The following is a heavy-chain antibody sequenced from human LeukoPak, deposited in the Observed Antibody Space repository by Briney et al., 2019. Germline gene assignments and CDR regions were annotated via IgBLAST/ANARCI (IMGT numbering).Heavy chain of an antibody. CDR2: IYYSGST. CDR1: GGSINNHY. J-gene: IGHJ4*02. V-gene: IGHV4-59*06. CDR3: ARGRRYYDSSGYPFDY. Sequence: SETLSLTCTVSGGSINNHYWSWIRQPPGKGLEWIGYIYYSGSTYYNPSLKSRVTISVDTSKNQFSLKLSSVTAADTAVYYCARGRRYYDSSGYPFDYWGQGTLVTVSS. D-gene: IGHD3-22*01.